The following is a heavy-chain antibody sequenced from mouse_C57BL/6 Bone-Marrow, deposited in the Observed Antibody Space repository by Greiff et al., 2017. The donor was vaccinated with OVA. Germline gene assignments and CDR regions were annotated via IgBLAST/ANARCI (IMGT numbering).Heavy chain of an antibody. Sequence: QVQLQQPGAELVMPGASVKLSCKASGYTFTSYWMHWVKQRPGQGLEWIGEIDPSDSYTNYNQKFKGKSTLTVDKSSSTAYMQLSSLTSEDSAVYYCARSGDSSGLYYFDYWGQGTTLTVSS. CDR2: IDPSDSYT. D-gene: IGHD3-2*02. CDR3: ARSGDSSGLYYFDY. J-gene: IGHJ2*01. V-gene: IGHV1-69*01. CDR1: GYTFTSYW.